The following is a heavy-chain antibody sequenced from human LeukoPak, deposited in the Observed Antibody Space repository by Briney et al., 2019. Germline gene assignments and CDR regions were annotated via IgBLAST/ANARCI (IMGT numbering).Heavy chain of an antibody. V-gene: IGHV3-48*01. Sequence: GGSLRLSCAASGFTFSSYSMNWVRQAPGKGLELVSYISSSSTIYYADSLKGRCTISRDNAKNSMYLQMNSLRAEDTAVYYCASDRPRGVAAAGFAYWGQGTLVTVSS. J-gene: IGHJ4*02. CDR1: GFTFSSYS. D-gene: IGHD6-13*01. CDR3: ASDRPRGVAAAGFAY. CDR2: ISSSSTI.